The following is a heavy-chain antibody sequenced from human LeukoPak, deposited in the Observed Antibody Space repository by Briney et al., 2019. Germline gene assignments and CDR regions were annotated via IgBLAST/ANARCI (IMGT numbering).Heavy chain of an antibody. J-gene: IGHJ4*02. V-gene: IGHV3-30*18. CDR3: VKEYYYDNGGYPYYFDS. CDR1: GFTFSTYV. CDR2: INFDGNNK. D-gene: IGHD3-22*01. Sequence: PGGSLRLSCVVSGFTFSTYVMHWVRQAPGKGLEWVAAINFDGNNKYYADSVKGRFTISRANSMSALYLQVRSLRPEDTGVYYCVKEYYYDNGGYPYYFDSWGQGTLVSVSS.